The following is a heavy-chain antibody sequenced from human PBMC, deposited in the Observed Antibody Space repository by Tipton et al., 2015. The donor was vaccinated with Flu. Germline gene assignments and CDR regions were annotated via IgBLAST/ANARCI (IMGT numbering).Heavy chain of an antibody. CDR2: ISSSASTI. CDR1: GFTFSSYG. CDR3: ATLTGDDY. D-gene: IGHD7-27*01. Sequence: QLVQSGGVVQPGRSLRLSCAASGFTFSSYGMHWVRQAPGKGLEWLSYISSSASTISYADSVRGRFTISRDNAKNSLYLQLNSLRAEDTALYYCATLTGDDYWGQGDVVTVSS. V-gene: IGHV3-48*04. J-gene: IGHJ4*02.